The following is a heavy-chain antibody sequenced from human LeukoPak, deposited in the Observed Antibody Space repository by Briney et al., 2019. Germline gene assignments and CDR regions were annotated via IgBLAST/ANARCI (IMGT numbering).Heavy chain of an antibody. D-gene: IGHD3-16*01. CDR2: INHSGST. J-gene: IGHJ4*02. V-gene: IGHV4-34*01. Sequence: SETLSLTCAVYGGSFSGCYWSWIRQPPGKGLEWIAEINHSGSTNYNPSLKSRVTISVDTSKNQFSLKLSSVTAADTAVYYCARGPRGGVTAVRYFDYWGQGTLVTVSS. CDR1: GGSFSGCY. CDR3: ARGPRGGVTAVRYFDY.